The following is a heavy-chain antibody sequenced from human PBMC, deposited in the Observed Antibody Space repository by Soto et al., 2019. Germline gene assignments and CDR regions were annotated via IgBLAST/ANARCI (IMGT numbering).Heavy chain of an antibody. Sequence: GGSLRLSCAASGFTFTNYALHWVRQAPGKGLEWVSSISGGGTGTYSADAVKGRFTISSDKSRNTVYLQMSSLRAEDTAVYYCAREGWPLLQTGMDVWGQGTTVTVSS. J-gene: IGHJ6*02. D-gene: IGHD2-15*01. V-gene: IGHV3-23*01. CDR1: GFTFTNYA. CDR3: AREGWPLLQTGMDV. CDR2: ISGGGTGT.